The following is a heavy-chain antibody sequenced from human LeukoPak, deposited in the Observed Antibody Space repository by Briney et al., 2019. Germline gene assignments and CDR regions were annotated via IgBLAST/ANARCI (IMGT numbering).Heavy chain of an antibody. CDR3: AKDFSGIAVAGTSDY. V-gene: IGHV3-23*01. CDR2: ISGSGGST. Sequence: GGSLRLSCAASGFTFSSYGMSWVRQAPGKGLEWASAISGSGGSTYYADSVKGRFTISRDNSKNTLYLQMNSLRAEDTAVYYCAKDFSGIAVAGTSDYWGQGTLVTVSS. D-gene: IGHD6-19*01. CDR1: GFTFSSYG. J-gene: IGHJ4*02.